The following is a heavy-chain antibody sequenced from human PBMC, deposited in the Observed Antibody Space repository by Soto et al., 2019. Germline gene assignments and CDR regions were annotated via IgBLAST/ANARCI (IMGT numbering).Heavy chain of an antibody. CDR1: GGSISSYY. D-gene: IGHD5-18*01. V-gene: IGHV4-59*01. CDR2: IYYSGST. CDR3: ARDRGGSGFGYTYYYYYGMDV. Sequence: SETLSLTCTVSGGSISSYYWSWIRQPPGKGLEWIGYIYYSGSTNYNPSLKSRVTIPVDTSKNQFSLKLSSVTDADTGVYYCARDRGGSGFGYTYYYYYGMDVWRQGTKVTVSS. J-gene: IGHJ6*02.